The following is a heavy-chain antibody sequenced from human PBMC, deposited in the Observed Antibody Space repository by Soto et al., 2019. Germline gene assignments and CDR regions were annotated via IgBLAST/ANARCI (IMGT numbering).Heavy chain of an antibody. V-gene: IGHV1-24*01. CDR2: FDPEDGET. CDR3: AIGAQLRLGELSSDSFDY. D-gene: IGHD3-16*02. Sequence: VASVTVSCKVSGYTLTELSMHWVRQPPGRGREWMGGFDPEDGETIYAQKFQGRVTMTEDTSTDTAYMELSRLTAEDTAVYYCAIGAQLRLGELSSDSFDYWGQGTLVTVSS. J-gene: IGHJ4*02. CDR1: GYTLTELS.